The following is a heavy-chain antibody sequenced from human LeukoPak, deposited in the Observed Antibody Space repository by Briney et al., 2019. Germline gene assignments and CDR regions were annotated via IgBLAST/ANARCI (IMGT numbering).Heavy chain of an antibody. CDR3: ARSVGSSRWYGYYYYYYYMDV. D-gene: IGHD6-13*01. CDR2: ISAYNGNT. J-gene: IGHJ6*03. Sequence: GASVKVSCKASGYTFTSYGIIWVRQAPGQGLEWMGWISAYNGNTNYAQKLQGRVTMTTDTSTSTAYMELRSLRSDDTAVYYCARSVGSSRWYGYYYYYYYMDVWGKGTTVTVSS. CDR1: GYTFTSYG. V-gene: IGHV1-18*01.